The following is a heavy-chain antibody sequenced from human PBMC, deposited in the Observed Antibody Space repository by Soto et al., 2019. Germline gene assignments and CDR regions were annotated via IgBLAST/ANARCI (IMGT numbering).Heavy chain of an antibody. D-gene: IGHD3-9*01. CDR3: TTRAHVLRYFDWLLSPYGMDV. CDR1: GFTFSNAW. Sequence: PGGSLRLSCAASGFTFSNAWMNWVRQAPGKGLEWVGRIKSKTDGGTTDYAAPVKGRFTISRDDSKNTLYLQMNSLKTEDTAVYYCTTRAHVLRYFDWLLSPYGMDVWGQGTTVTVSS. CDR2: IKSKTDGGTT. V-gene: IGHV3-15*07. J-gene: IGHJ6*02.